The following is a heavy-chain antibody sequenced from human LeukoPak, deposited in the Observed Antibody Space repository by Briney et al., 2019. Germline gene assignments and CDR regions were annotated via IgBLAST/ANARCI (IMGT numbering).Heavy chain of an antibody. CDR3: ARQRGTS. CDR2: INHSGTT. J-gene: IGHJ4*02. Sequence: SGTLSLTCAVSGGSISSSNEWSWVRQPPGKGLEWIGEINHSGTTDYNPSLKSRVTISADKSKNQFSLKLSSVTAADTAVYYCARQRGTSWGQGTLVTVSS. CDR1: GGSISSSNE. D-gene: IGHD1-26*01. V-gene: IGHV4-4*02.